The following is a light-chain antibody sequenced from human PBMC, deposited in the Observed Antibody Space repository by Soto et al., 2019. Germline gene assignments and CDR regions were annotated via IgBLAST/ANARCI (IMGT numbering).Light chain of an antibody. CDR2: GNS. J-gene: IGLJ2*01. CDR1: SSNIGAGYD. CDR3: QSYDSSLSVV. Sequence: QSVLTQPPSVXGXXXXXXXISCTGSSSNIGAGYDVHWYQQLPGTAPKLLIYGNSNRPSGVPDRFSGSKSGTSASLAITGLQSEDEADYYCQSYDSSLSVVFGGGTKLTVL. V-gene: IGLV1-40*01.